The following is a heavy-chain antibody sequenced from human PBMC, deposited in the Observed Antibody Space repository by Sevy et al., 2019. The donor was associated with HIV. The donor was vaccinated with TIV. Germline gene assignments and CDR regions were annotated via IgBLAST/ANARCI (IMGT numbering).Heavy chain of an antibody. D-gene: IGHD2-15*01. V-gene: IGHV1-24*01. CDR2: LDPGNGEI. J-gene: IGHJ5*02. CDR1: GYSLSKLS. CDR3: ATVGLGYYSGSSYYQGDWFDP. Sequence: ASVKVSCKVFGYSLSKLSMHWVRQAPEKGLEWMGSLDPGNGEITYAQTLQGRVTMTEDTSTDTAYMELSSLTSEDTATYYCATVGLGYYSGSSYYQGDWFDPWGQGTLVTVSS.